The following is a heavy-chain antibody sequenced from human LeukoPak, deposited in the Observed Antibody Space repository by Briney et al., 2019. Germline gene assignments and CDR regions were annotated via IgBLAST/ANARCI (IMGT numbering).Heavy chain of an antibody. CDR3: AAYDSSGYAFHY. J-gene: IGHJ4*02. V-gene: IGHV4-59*01. D-gene: IGHD3-22*01. CDR1: GGSISSYY. CDR2: MYYSGNI. Sequence: SETLSLTCSVSGGSISSYYWSWIRQPPGKGLEWIGYMYYSGNINYNPSLKSRVIISVDTSQSQFSLRLTSVTAADTAVYYCAAYDSSGYAFHYWGQGTLVTVSS.